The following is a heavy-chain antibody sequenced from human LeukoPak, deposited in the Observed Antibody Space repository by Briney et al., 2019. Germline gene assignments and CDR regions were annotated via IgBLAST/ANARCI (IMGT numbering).Heavy chain of an antibody. D-gene: IGHD1-26*01. J-gene: IGHJ4*02. CDR1: GFTFSRYT. CDR2: LSSNSYYI. CDR3: TRDSQVGGDGY. V-gene: IGHV3-21*04. Sequence: GGSLRLSCATSGFTFSRYTMNWVRQAPGKGLEWVSSLSSNSYYIYYADSVKGRFIISRDNAKNSLYLQMNSLRAEDTAVYYCTRDSQVGGDGYWGQGTLVTVSS.